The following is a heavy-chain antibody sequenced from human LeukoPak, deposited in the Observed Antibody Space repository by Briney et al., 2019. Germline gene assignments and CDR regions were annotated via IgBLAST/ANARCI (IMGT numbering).Heavy chain of an antibody. D-gene: IGHD1-26*01. CDR2: INHSGST. CDR1: GGSFSGYY. V-gene: IGHV4-34*01. J-gene: IGHJ4*02. CDR3: ATSSGSYYY. Sequence: PSETLSLTCAVYGGSFSGYYWSWIRQPPGKGLEWIGEINHSGSTNYNPSLKSRVTIYVDTSKNQFSLKLSSVTAADTAVYYCATSSGSYYYWGQGTLVTVSS.